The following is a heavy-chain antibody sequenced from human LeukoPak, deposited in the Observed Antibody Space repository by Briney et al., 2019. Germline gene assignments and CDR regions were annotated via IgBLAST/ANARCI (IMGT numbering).Heavy chain of an antibody. D-gene: IGHD4-17*01. V-gene: IGHV1-2*02. CDR1: GGTFSSYA. CDR2: INPNSGGT. CDR3: ARDHDYGDYVNAGNWFDP. Sequence: GASVKVSCKASGGTFSSYAISWVRQAPGQGLEWMGWINPNSGGTNYAQKFQGRVTMTRDTSISTAYMELSRLRSDDTAVYYCARDHDYGDYVNAGNWFDPWGQGTLVTVSS. J-gene: IGHJ5*02.